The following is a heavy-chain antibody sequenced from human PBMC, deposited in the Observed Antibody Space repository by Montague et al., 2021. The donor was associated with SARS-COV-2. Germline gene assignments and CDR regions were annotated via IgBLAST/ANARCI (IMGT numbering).Heavy chain of an antibody. CDR1: GGSFSGYY. CDR3: ARGYDYVWGSFRYLHWFDP. Sequence: SETLSLTCAVYGGSFSGYYWSWIRQPPGKGLEWIGEINHRGSTNYNPSLKSRVTISVDTSKNQISLKLRSVTAADTAVYYCARGYDYVWGSFRYLHWFDPWGQGPLVTVSS. J-gene: IGHJ5*02. V-gene: IGHV4-34*01. D-gene: IGHD3-16*02. CDR2: INHRGST.